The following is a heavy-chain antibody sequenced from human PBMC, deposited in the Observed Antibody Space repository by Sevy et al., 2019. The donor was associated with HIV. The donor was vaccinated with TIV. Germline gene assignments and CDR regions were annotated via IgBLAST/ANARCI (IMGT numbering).Heavy chain of an antibody. Sequence: GGSLRLSCAASGCTFTTYTMNWVRQAPGKGLEWVSSITSSSNYIYYADSVKGRFTISRDNAKDSVYLQMNSLRAEDTAVYYWTRPYGSGSWEAFDVWGQGTMVTVSS. V-gene: IGHV3-21*01. CDR1: GCTFTTYT. CDR2: ITSSSNYI. J-gene: IGHJ3*01. D-gene: IGHD3-10*01. CDR3: TRPYGSGSWEAFDV.